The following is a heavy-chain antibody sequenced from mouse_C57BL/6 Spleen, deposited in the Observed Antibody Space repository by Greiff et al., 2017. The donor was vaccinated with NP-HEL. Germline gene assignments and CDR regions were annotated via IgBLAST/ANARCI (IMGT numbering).Heavy chain of an antibody. J-gene: IGHJ1*03. CDR2: INPNNGGT. Sequence: EVQLQQSGPELVKPGASVKISCKASGYTFTDYYMNWVKQSHGKSLEWIGGINPNNGGTSYNQKFKGKATLTIDKSSSTAYMELRSLTSEDSAVYYCAREAGTGGYFDVWGTGTTVTVSS. CDR3: AREAGTGGYFDV. V-gene: IGHV1-26*01. D-gene: IGHD4-1*01. CDR1: GYTFTDYY.